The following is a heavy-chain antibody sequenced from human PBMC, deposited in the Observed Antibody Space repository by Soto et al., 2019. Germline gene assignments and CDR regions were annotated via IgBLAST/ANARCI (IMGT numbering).Heavy chain of an antibody. J-gene: IGHJ6*02. CDR2: INPSGGST. V-gene: IGHV1-46*01. D-gene: IGHD6-6*01. Sequence: ASVKVSCKASGYTFTSYYMHWVRQAPGQGLEWMGIINPSGGSTSYAQMFQGRVTMTRDTSTSTVYMELSSLRSEDTAVYYCARGPSIAALTYYYYGMDVWGQGTTVTVSS. CDR1: GYTFTSYY. CDR3: ARGPSIAALTYYYYGMDV.